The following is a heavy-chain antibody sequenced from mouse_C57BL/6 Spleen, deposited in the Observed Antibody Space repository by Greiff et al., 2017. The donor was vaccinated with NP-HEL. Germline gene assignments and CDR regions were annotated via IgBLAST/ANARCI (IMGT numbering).Heavy chain of an antibody. CDR2: IYPGRGNT. J-gene: IGHJ4*01. D-gene: IGHD2-4*01. CDR3: ARMGDYDPYYYAMDY. Sequence: VQLQQSGAELVRPGASVKLSCKASGYTFTDYYINWVKQRPGQGLEWIARIYPGRGNTYYNEKFKGKATLTAEKSSSTAYMQLSSLTSEDSAVYFCARMGDYDPYYYAMDYWGQGTSVTVSS. V-gene: IGHV1-76*01. CDR1: GYTFTDYY.